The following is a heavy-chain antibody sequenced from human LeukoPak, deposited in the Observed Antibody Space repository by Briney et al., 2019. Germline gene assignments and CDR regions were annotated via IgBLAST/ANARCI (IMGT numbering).Heavy chain of an antibody. Sequence: GASVTVSCKASGYTFTGYGISWVRQAPGQGLEWMGWISAYNGNTNYAQKLQGRVTMTTDTSTSTAYMELRSLRSDDTAVYYCARDRLGDYFDYWGQGTLVTVSS. CDR3: ARDRLGDYFDY. CDR1: GYTFTGYG. D-gene: IGHD5-12*01. CDR2: ISAYNGNT. V-gene: IGHV1-18*01. J-gene: IGHJ4*02.